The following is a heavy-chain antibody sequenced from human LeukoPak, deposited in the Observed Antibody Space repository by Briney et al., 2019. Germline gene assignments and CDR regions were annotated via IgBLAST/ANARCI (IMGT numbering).Heavy chain of an antibody. CDR3: ARHGDSNWYFDY. V-gene: IGHV5-51*01. CDR2: IYPGDSDT. D-gene: IGHD6-13*01. CDR1: GYSFTSHW. J-gene: IGHJ4*02. Sequence: GESLKISCNGSGYSFTSHWIAWVRQMPGKGLEWMGIIYPGDSDTTYSPSFQGQVTISAGKSISTAYLQWSSLKASDTAMYYCARHGDSNWYFDYWGQGTLVTVSS.